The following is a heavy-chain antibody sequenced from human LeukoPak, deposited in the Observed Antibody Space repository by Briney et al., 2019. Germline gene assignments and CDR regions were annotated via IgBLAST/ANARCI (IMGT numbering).Heavy chain of an antibody. CDR2: INHSGST. D-gene: IGHD3-3*01. Sequence: SETLSLTCAVYGGSFSGYYWSWIRQPPGKGLEWIGEINHSGSTNYNPSLKSRVTISVDTSKNQFSLKLSSVTAADAAVYYCARSRITIFGVVKDYFDYWGQGTLVTVSS. J-gene: IGHJ4*02. V-gene: IGHV4-34*01. CDR1: GGSFSGYY. CDR3: ARSRITIFGVVKDYFDY.